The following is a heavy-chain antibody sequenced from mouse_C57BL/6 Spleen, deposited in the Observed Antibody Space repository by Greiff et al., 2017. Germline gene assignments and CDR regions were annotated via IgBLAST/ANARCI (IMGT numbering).Heavy chain of an antibody. J-gene: IGHJ4*01. D-gene: IGHD2-3*01. CDR2: IDPETGGT. V-gene: IGHV1-15*01. CDR1: GYTFTDYE. CDR3: TRQADGSFAMDY. Sequence: QVQLKESGAELVRPGASVTLSCKASGYTFTDYEMHWVKQTPVHGLEWIGAIDPETGGTAYNQKFKGKAILTADKSSSTAYMELRSLTSEDSAVYYCTRQADGSFAMDYWGQGTSVTVSS.